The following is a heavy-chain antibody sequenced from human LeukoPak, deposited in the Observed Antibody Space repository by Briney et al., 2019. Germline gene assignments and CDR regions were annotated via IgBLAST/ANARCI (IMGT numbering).Heavy chain of an antibody. CDR2: IYYSGST. D-gene: IGHD3-22*01. CDR3: ARSYYYDSSGYLGDY. Sequence: SETLSLTCTVSGGSISSYYWSWIRQPPGKGLEWIGYIYYSGSTNYNPSLKSRVTISVDTSKNQFSLKLSSVTAADTAVYYCARSYYYDSSGYLGDYWGQGTLVTVSS. J-gene: IGHJ4*02. CDR1: GGSISSYY. V-gene: IGHV4-59*08.